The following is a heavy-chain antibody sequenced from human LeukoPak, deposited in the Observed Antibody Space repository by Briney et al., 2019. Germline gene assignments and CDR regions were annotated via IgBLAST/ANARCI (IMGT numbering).Heavy chain of an antibody. V-gene: IGHV5-51*01. CDR2: IYPGDSDT. D-gene: IGHD2-2*01. CDR3: ARLSPRYCSSTSCYRSPVDP. CDR1: GYRFTSYW. J-gene: IGHJ5*02. Sequence: GASLKISFKGSGYRFTSYWIGWVRQMPGKGLEWMGIIYPGDSDTRYSPSFQGQVTISADKSIGTAYLQWSSLKASDTAMYYCARLSPRYCSSTSCYRSPVDPWGQGTLVTVSS.